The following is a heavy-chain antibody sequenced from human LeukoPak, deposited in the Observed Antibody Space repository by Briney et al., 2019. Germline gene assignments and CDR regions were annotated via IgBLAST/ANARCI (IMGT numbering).Heavy chain of an antibody. V-gene: IGHV3-48*03. CDR3: ARDSYYYDSSGYHFDY. Sequence: GGSLRLSCAASGFTFSSYEMNWVRQAPGKGLEWVSYISSSGSTIYYADSVKGRFTISRDNAKNSLYLQMNSLRAEDTAVYYCARDSYYYDSSGYHFDYWGQGTLVTVSS. CDR1: GFTFSSYE. J-gene: IGHJ4*02. D-gene: IGHD3-22*01. CDR2: ISSSGSTI.